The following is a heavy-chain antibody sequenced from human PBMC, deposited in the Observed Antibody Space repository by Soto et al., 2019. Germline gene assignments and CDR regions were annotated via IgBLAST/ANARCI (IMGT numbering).Heavy chain of an antibody. CDR1: GFTFRGHA. J-gene: IGHJ1*01. Sequence: GGSLRLCCEGSGFTFRGHAMAWIRQAPGKGPEWVSTITADGGAYYADSVKGRFTISRDNSKNTQYLQMNSLRAEDTAVYYCARDSGAGYYDSSGLYGEYFQHWGQGTLVTVSS. CDR3: ARDSGAGYYDSSGLYGEYFQH. D-gene: IGHD3-22*01. V-gene: IGHV3-23*01. CDR2: ITADGGA.